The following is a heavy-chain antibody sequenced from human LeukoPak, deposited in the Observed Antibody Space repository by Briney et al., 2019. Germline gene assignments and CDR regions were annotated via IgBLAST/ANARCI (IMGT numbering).Heavy chain of an antibody. J-gene: IGHJ4*02. CDR3: ARGHYGSGDLDY. V-gene: IGHV3-21*01. CDR1: GFTFSSYS. CDR2: ISSSSSYI. D-gene: IGHD3-10*01. Sequence: PGGSLRLSCAASGFTFSSYSMNWVRQAPGKGLEWVSSISSSSSYIYYADSVKGRFTISRDNAKNSLYLQMNSLRAEDTAVYYCARGHYGSGDLDYWGQGTLVTVSS.